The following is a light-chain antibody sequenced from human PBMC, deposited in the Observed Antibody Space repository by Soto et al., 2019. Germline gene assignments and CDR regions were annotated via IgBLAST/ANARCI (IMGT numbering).Light chain of an antibody. CDR1: QSVSIW. Sequence: DMQMTQSPSTLSASEGDRLTISCRASQSVSIWLAWYQQKPGRAPKLLIYKSSILESGVPSRFSGSGSGTEFTLTISSLQPDDFATYYCQQFNTSPWTFGQGTKVDIK. V-gene: IGKV1-5*03. CDR2: KSS. CDR3: QQFNTSPWT. J-gene: IGKJ1*01.